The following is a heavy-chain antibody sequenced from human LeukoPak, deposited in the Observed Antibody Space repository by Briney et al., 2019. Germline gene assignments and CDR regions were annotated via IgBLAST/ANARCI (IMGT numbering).Heavy chain of an antibody. Sequence: GASVTVSYKASGGTFSSYAISWVRQAPGQGLEWMGGIIPIFGTANYAQKFQGRVTITADKSTSTAYMELSSLRSEDTAVYYCASSLAVAGTEADYWGQGTLVTVSS. D-gene: IGHD6-19*01. V-gene: IGHV1-69*06. J-gene: IGHJ4*02. CDR3: ASSLAVAGTEADY. CDR1: GGTFSSYA. CDR2: IIPIFGTA.